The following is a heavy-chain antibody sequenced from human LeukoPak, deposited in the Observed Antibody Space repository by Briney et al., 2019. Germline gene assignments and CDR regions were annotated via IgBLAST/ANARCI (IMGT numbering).Heavy chain of an antibody. J-gene: IGHJ5*02. D-gene: IGHD3-22*01. CDR2: ISSSSSTI. CDR3: ARDSSGYHDNWFDP. Sequence: GGSLRLSCAASGFTSSSYSMNWVRQAPGKGLEWVSYISSSSSTIYYADSVKGRFTISRDNAKNSLYLQMNSLRAEDTAVYYCARDSSGYHDNWFDPRGQGTLVTVSS. V-gene: IGHV3-48*01. CDR1: GFTSSSYS.